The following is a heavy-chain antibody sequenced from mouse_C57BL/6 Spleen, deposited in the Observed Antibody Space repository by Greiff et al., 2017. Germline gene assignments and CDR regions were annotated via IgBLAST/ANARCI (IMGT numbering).Heavy chain of an antibody. J-gene: IGHJ3*01. D-gene: IGHD2-2*01. Sequence: QVQLKESGAELARPGASVKMSCKASGYSFTSYTMHWVKQRPGQGLEWIGYINPSSGYTTYNQKFKDKSTLTADKSSSKAYLQLSDLTSEDSAVYYGARAYGYDGWCAYWGQGTLVTVSA. V-gene: IGHV1-4*01. CDR3: ARAYGYDGWCAY. CDR2: INPSSGYT. CDR1: GYSFTSYT.